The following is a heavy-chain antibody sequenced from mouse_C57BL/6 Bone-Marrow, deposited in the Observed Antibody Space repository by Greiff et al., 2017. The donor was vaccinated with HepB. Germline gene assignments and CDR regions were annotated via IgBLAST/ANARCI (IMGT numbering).Heavy chain of an antibody. V-gene: IGHV3-6*01. Sequence: EVQLQQSGPGLVKPSQSLSLTCSVTGYSITSGYYWNWIRQFPGNKLEWMGYISYDGSNNYNPSLKNRISITRDTSKNQFFLKLNSVTTEDTATYYCARRPDYYGSSWFAYWGQGTLVTVSA. CDR1: GYSITSGYY. CDR3: ARRPDYYGSSWFAY. J-gene: IGHJ3*01. D-gene: IGHD1-1*01. CDR2: ISYDGSN.